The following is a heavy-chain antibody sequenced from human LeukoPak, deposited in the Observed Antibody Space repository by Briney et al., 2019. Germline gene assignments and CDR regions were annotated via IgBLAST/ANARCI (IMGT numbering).Heavy chain of an antibody. CDR1: GFTFSSYA. J-gene: IGHJ4*02. Sequence: LSCAAXGFTFSSYAMHWVRQAPGKGLEWVAVISYDGSNKYYADSVKGRFTISRDNSKNTLYLQMNSLRAEDTAVYYCAVVAATADFDYWGQGTLVTVSS. V-gene: IGHV3-30*04. CDR3: AVVAATADFDY. D-gene: IGHD2-15*01. CDR2: ISYDGSNK.